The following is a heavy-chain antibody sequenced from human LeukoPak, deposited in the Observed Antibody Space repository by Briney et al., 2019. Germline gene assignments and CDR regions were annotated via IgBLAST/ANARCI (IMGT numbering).Heavy chain of an antibody. CDR2: INPSGGST. D-gene: IGHD3-22*01. J-gene: IGHJ4*02. V-gene: IGHV1-46*01. CDR3: ARAGHNSDSGGYDY. Sequence: ASVKVSCKASGYTFTSYYMHWVRQAPGQGLEWMGIINPSGGSTSYAQKFQGRVTMTRDTSSSTAYMELSRLRSDDTAVYYCARAGHNSDSGGYDYWGQGTLVTVSS. CDR1: GYTFTSYY.